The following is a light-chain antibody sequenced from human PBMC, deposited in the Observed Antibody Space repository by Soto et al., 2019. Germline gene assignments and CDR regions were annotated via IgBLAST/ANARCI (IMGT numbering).Light chain of an antibody. Sequence: QSVLTQPRSVSESPGQSVAISCTGTSSDVGGYNYVSWYLQHPGKAPKLLVYDVNKRSSGVPDRFSGSKSGNTASLTISGLQAEDEADYYCCSYSGSYTLVFGGGTKLTVL. CDR3: CSYSGSYTLV. J-gene: IGLJ2*01. CDR2: DVN. CDR1: SSDVGGYNY. V-gene: IGLV2-11*01.